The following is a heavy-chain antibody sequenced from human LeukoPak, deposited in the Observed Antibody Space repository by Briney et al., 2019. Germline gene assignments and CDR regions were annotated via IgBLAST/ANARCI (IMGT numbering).Heavy chain of an antibody. CDR3: ARSWGYCSGGSCPDLFDY. J-gene: IGHJ4*02. CDR1: GFTFSSYS. V-gene: IGHV3-21*01. Sequence: PGGSLRLSCAASGFTFSSYSMNWVRPAPGKGLEWVSSISSSSSYIYYADSVKGRFTISRDNAKNSLYLQMNSLRAEDTAVYYCARSWGYCSGGSCPDLFDYWGQGTLVTISS. D-gene: IGHD2-15*01. CDR2: ISSSSSYI.